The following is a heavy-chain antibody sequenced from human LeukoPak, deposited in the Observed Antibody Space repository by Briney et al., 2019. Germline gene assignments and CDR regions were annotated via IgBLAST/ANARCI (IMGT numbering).Heavy chain of an antibody. CDR2: ISGSGGST. CDR3: ARDPDYGDYYFDY. J-gene: IGHJ4*02. V-gene: IGHV3-23*01. D-gene: IGHD4-17*01. CDR1: GFTFSSYA. Sequence: GGSLRLSCAASGFTFSSYAMSLVRQAPGKGLEWVSAISGSGGSTYYADSVKGRFTISRDNSKNTLYLQMNSLRAEDTAVYYCARDPDYGDYYFDYWGQGTLVTVSS.